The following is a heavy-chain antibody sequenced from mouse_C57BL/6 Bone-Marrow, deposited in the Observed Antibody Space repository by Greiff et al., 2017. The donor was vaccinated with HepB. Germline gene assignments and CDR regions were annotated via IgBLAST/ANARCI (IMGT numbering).Heavy chain of an antibody. CDR3: ARSYDYDGFAY. V-gene: IGHV1-81*01. D-gene: IGHD2-4*01. J-gene: IGHJ3*01. CDR2: IYPRSGNT. CDR1: GYTFTSYG. Sequence: QVQLKQSGAELARPGASVKLSCKASGYTFTSYGISWVKQRTGQGLEWIGEIYPRSGNTYYNEKFKGKATLPADKSSSTAYMELRSLTSEDSAVYFCARSYDYDGFAYWGQGTLVTVSA.